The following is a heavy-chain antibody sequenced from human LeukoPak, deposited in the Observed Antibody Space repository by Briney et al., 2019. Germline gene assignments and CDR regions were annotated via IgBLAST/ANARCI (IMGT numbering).Heavy chain of an antibody. CDR1: GDSISDYY. CDR3: ARDRGYSYGYAFDI. CDR2: IYYTGST. V-gene: IGHV4-59*01. J-gene: IGHJ3*02. D-gene: IGHD5-18*01. Sequence: SETLSLTCTVSGDSISDYYWSWIRQPPGKGLEWIGYIYYTGSTNYNPSLKSRVTISVDTSKIHFSLKLSSVTAADTAVYYCARDRGYSYGYAFDIWGQGTMVTVSS.